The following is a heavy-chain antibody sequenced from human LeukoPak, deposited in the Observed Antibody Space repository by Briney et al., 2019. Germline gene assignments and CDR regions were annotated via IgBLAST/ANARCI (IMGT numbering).Heavy chain of an antibody. Sequence: GGSVRLSCAASGFTFSSYNMNWVRQAPGKGLEWVSYISGSGSNTFSADSVKGRFTISRDNARNSLYLQMNSLRDEDTAVYYCARSHVAGFDYWGQASLVSVSS. J-gene: IGHJ4*02. D-gene: IGHD3-16*01. V-gene: IGHV3-48*02. CDR3: ARSHVAGFDY. CDR2: ISGSGSNT. CDR1: GFTFSSYN.